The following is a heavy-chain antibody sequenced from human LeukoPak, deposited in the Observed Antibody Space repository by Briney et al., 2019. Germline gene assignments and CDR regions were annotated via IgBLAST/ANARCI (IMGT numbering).Heavy chain of an antibody. CDR1: GFTFSSYA. D-gene: IGHD3-22*01. J-gene: IGHJ4*02. V-gene: IGHV3-64D*06. CDR3: VKDWGVVVITMGPDY. Sequence: GGSLRLSCSASGFTFSSYAMHWVRQAPGKGLEYVSAISSNGGSTYYADSVKGRFTISRDNSKNTLYLQMSSLRAEDTAVYYCVKDWGVVVITMGPDYWGQGTLVTVSS. CDR2: ISSNGGST.